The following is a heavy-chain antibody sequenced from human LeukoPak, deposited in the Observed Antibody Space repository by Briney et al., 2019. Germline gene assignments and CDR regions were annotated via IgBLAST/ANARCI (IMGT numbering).Heavy chain of an antibody. Sequence: QSGGSLRLSCAASGFTFDDYTMHWVRQAPGKGLEWVAVISYDGSNKYYADSVKGRFTISRDNSKNTLYLQMNSLRAEDTAVYYCAKSLWFDYYYYMDVWGKGTTVTVSS. CDR3: AKSLWFDYYYYMDV. V-gene: IGHV3-30*18. D-gene: IGHD3-10*01. CDR1: GFTFDDYT. J-gene: IGHJ6*03. CDR2: ISYDGSNK.